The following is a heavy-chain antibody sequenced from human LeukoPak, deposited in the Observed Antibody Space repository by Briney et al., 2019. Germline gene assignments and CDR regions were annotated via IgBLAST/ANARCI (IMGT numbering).Heavy chain of an antibody. V-gene: IGHV3-21*01. J-gene: IGHJ4*02. CDR3: ARDAGAGWELLGRNDY. D-gene: IGHD1-26*01. Sequence: GGSLRLSCAASGFTFSSYGMSWVRQAPGKGLEWVSSISSSSSYIYYTDSVKGRFTISRDNAKNSLYLQMNSLRAEDTAMYYCARDAGAGWELLGRNDYWGQGTLVTVSP. CDR2: ISSSSSYI. CDR1: GFTFSSYG.